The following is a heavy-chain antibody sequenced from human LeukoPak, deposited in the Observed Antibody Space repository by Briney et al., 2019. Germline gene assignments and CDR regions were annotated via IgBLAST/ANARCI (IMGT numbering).Heavy chain of an antibody. CDR3: ARGVSSAHYHKYYFDY. CDR1: GGSISSGSYY. D-gene: IGHD3-22*01. CDR2: IYYSGST. V-gene: IGHV4-61*10. J-gene: IGHJ4*02. Sequence: SETLSLTCTVSGGSISSGSYYWSWIRQPAGKGLEWIGYIYYSGSTNYNPSLKSRVTISVDTSKNQFSLKLSSVTAADMAVYYCARGVSSAHYHKYYFDYWGQGTLVTVSS.